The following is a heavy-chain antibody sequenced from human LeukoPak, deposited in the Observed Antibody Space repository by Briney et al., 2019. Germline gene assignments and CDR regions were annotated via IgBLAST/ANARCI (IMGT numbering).Heavy chain of an antibody. CDR1: GYSISSGYY. CDR3: ARCSSSSVRLIDY. J-gene: IGHJ4*02. Sequence: SETLSLTCAVSGYSISSGYYWGWIRQPPGKGLEWIGSIYHSGSTYYNPSLKSRVTISVDTSKNQFSLKLSSVTAADTAVYYCARCSSSSVRLIDYWGQGTLVTVXS. CDR2: IYHSGST. V-gene: IGHV4-38-2*01. D-gene: IGHD6-6*01.